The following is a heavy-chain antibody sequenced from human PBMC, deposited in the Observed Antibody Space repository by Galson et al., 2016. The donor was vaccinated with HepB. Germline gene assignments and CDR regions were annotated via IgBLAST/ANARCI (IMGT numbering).Heavy chain of an antibody. Sequence: SVKVSCKASGYTFTSYAMHWVRQAPGQRLEWMGWINAGNGNTKYSQKFQGRVTIARDTSASTAYMELSSLRSEDTAVYYCARDRGALAAISIYNWFDPWGQGTLVTVSS. J-gene: IGHJ5*02. CDR3: ARDRGALAAISIYNWFDP. CDR2: INAGNGNT. CDR1: GYTFTSYA. D-gene: IGHD2-15*01. V-gene: IGHV1-3*01.